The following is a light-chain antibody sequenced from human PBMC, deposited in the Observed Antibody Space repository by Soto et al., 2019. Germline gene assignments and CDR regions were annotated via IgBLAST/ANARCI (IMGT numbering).Light chain of an antibody. V-gene: IGKV1-5*01. J-gene: IGKJ1*01. CDR3: QQYNSYLWT. CDR2: DAS. CDR1: QSISSW. Sequence: DIQMTQSPSTLSASVGDRVTITCRASQSISSWLAWYQQKPGKAPKLLIYDASSLESGVPSRFSGSGSGTEFTLTISSLQPDDFAPYYCQQYNSYLWTFGQRTKVDNK.